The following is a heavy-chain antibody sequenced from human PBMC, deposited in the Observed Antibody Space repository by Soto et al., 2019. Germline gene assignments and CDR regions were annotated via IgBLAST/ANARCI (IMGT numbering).Heavy chain of an antibody. CDR1: GGSISSGGYY. D-gene: IGHD5-12*01. CDR2: IYYSGST. J-gene: IGHJ5*02. V-gene: IGHV4-31*03. Sequence: QVQLQESGPGLVKPSQTLSLTCTVSGGSISSGGYYWSWIRQHPGKGLEWIGYIYYSGSTYYNPSLKSRVTISVDTSKNQFSLKLSSVTAADTAVYYCARDHSRVTHGYKVRYNWFDPWGQGTLVTVSS. CDR3: ARDHSRVTHGYKVRYNWFDP.